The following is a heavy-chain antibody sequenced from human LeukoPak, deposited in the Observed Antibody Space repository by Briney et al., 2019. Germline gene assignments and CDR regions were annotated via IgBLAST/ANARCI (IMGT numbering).Heavy chain of an antibody. CDR2: IYYSGST. V-gene: IGHV4-59*01. CDR1: GGSISSYY. D-gene: IGHD1-7*01. Sequence: SETLSLTCTVSGGSISSYYWSWIRQPPGKGLEWIGYIYYSGSTNYIPSLKSRVTISVDTSKNQFSLKLSSVTAADTAVYYCARGGLYNWNYSDYYYYYMDVWGKGTTVTVSS. J-gene: IGHJ6*03. CDR3: ARGGLYNWNYSDYYYYYMDV.